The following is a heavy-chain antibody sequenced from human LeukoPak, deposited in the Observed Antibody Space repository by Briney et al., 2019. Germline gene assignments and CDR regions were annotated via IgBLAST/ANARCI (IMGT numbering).Heavy chain of an antibody. J-gene: IGHJ3*02. V-gene: IGHV3-11*01. CDR2: IGTSSTNT. D-gene: IGHD2-21*01. CDR3: ERPCGGDCSFLDI. CDR1: GFTFSDWY. Sequence: GGSLRLSCAASGFTFSDWYMNWVRQAPGKGLEWISCIGTSSTNTHYADSVKGRFTISRDNTKNSVHLQLKNVRAEDTAVYYCERPCGGDCSFLDIWGQGTMVTVSS.